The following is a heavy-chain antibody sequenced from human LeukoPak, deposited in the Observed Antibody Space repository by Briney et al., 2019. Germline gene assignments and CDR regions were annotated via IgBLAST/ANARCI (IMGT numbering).Heavy chain of an antibody. J-gene: IGHJ4*02. CDR2: ISSSGSTI. Sequence: GGSLRLSCAASGFTFSSYEMNWVRQAPGKGLEWVSYISSSGSTIYYADSVKGRFTISRDNAKNSLYLQMNSLRAEDTAVYYCARESSSSWSSNFDYWGQGTLVTVSS. D-gene: IGHD6-13*01. V-gene: IGHV3-48*03. CDR1: GFTFSSYE. CDR3: ARESSSSWSSNFDY.